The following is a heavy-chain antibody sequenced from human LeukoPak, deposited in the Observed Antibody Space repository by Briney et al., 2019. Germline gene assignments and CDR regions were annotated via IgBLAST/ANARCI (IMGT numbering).Heavy chain of an antibody. CDR1: GDSITNSTDY. Sequence: KPSETLSLTCAVSGDSITNSTDYWGWIRQSPGKGLEWVGSFNYGGNPYYNPSLKSRVTISVDTSKNQFSLKLTSVTSPDTALYYCTSHQNSQPNDYWGPGTLVTVSS. D-gene: IGHD4-23*01. CDR2: FNYGGNP. J-gene: IGHJ4*02. CDR3: TSHQNSQPNDY. V-gene: IGHV4-39*01.